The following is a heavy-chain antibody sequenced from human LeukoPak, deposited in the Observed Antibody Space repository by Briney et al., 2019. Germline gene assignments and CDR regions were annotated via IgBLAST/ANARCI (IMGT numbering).Heavy chain of an antibody. CDR1: GGSIRSSSYY. J-gene: IGHJ4*02. D-gene: IGHD3-10*01. Sequence: PSETLSLTCTVSGGSIRSSSYYWGWIRQPPGKGLEWIGSIYYSGSTYYNPSLKSRVTISVDTSKNQFSLKLSSVTAADTALYYCARGLWFGDENPPYFDYWGQGTLVTVSS. CDR3: ARGLWFGDENPPYFDY. V-gene: IGHV4-39*01. CDR2: IYYSGST.